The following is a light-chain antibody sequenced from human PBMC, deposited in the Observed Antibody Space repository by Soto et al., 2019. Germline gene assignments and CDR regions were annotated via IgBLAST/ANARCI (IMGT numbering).Light chain of an antibody. CDR1: SSNIGNNA. Sequence: QSVLTQPPSVSEAPRQRVTISCSGSSSNIGNNAVNWYQQLPGKAPKLLIYYGDLLPSGVSDRFSGSKSGTSASLAISGLQCEDEADYYCAAWDESLNGPVFGGGTKLTVL. J-gene: IGLJ2*01. CDR3: AAWDESLNGPV. V-gene: IGLV1-36*01. CDR2: YGD.